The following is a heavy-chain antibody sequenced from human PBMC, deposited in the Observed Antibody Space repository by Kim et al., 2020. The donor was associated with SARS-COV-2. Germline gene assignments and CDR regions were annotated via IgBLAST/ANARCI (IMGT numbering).Heavy chain of an antibody. D-gene: IGHD6-6*01. J-gene: IGHJ6*02. Sequence: GGSLRLSCAASGFTFSSYWMSWVRQAPGKGLEWVANIKQDGSEKYYVDSVKGRFTISRDNAKNSLYLQMNSLRAEDTAVYYCARDVYSSSSVYYYYGMDVWGQGTTVTVSS. CDR3: ARDVYSSSSVYYYYGMDV. V-gene: IGHV3-7*03. CDR1: GFTFSSYW. CDR2: IKQDGSEK.